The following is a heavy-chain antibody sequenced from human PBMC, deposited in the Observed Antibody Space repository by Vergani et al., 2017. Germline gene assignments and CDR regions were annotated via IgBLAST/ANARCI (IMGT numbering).Heavy chain of an antibody. V-gene: IGHV3-21*01. CDR3: ARVGRYGNYFDY. CDR1: GFTFSSYS. CDR2: ISSSSSYI. D-gene: IGHD5-18*01. J-gene: IGHJ4*02. Sequence: EVQLVESGGGLVKPGGSLRLSCAASGFTFSSYSMNWVRQAPGKGLEWVSSISSSSSYIYYADSVKGRFTISRDNAKNSLYLQMNSLRAEDTAVYYCARVGRYGNYFDYCGQGTLVTVSS.